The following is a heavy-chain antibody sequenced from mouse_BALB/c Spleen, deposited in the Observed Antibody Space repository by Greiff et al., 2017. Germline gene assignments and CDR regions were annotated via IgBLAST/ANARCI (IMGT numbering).Heavy chain of an antibody. J-gene: IGHJ3*01. D-gene: IGHD4-1*02. CDR2: INPSSGYT. CDR3: ARNPPTGTGFAY. CDR1: GYTFTSYT. V-gene: IGHV1-4*02. Sequence: QVQLQQSAAELARPGASVKMSCKASGYTFTSYTMHWVKQRPGQGLEWIGYINPSSGYTEYNQKFKDKTTLTADKSSSTAYMQLSSLTSEDSAVYYCARNPPTGTGFAYWGQGTLVTVSA.